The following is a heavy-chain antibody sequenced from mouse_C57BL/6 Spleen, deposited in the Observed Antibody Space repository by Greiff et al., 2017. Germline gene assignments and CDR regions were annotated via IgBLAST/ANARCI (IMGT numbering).Heavy chain of an antibody. CDR3: TREWDFYWYFDV. Sequence: EVHLVESGEGLVKPGGSLKLSCAASGFTFSSYAMSWVRQTPEKRLEWVAYISSGGDYIYYADTVKGRFTISRDNARNTLYLQMSSLKSEDTAMYYCTREWDFYWYFDVWGTGTTVTVSS. CDR1: GFTFSSYA. CDR2: ISSGGDYI. D-gene: IGHD4-1*01. V-gene: IGHV5-9-1*02. J-gene: IGHJ1*03.